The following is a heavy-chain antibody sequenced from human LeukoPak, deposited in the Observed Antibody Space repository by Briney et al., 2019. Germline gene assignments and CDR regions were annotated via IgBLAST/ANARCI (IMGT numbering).Heavy chain of an antibody. CDR2: IYYSGST. CDR1: GGSISSYY. CDR3: ARYSGSYYGYFDY. D-gene: IGHD1-26*01. V-gene: IGHV4-59*01. J-gene: IGHJ4*02. Sequence: SETLSLTCTVSGGSISSYYWSWIRQPPGKGLEWLGYIYYSGSTNYNPSLKSRVTISVDTSKNQFSLKLSSVTAADTAVYYCARYSGSYYGYFDYWGQGTLVTVSS.